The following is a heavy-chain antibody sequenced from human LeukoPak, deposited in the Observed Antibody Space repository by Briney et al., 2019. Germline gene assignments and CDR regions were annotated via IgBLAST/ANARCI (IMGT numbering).Heavy chain of an antibody. J-gene: IGHJ4*02. CDR2: ISSSSSYI. Sequence: RGSLRLSPAASAFTFSSYSMNWVPHAPGQGRVWGSYISSSSSYIYYADSVKGRFTISRDNTKNSLYLQMNSLRAEDTAVYYCARDAKWLRSREIDYWGQGTLVTVSS. CDR3: ARDAKWLRSREIDY. D-gene: IGHD5-12*01. CDR1: AFTFSSYS. V-gene: IGHV3-21*01.